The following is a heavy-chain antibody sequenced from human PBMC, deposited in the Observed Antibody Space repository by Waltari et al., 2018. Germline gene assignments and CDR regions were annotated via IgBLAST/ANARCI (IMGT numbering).Heavy chain of an antibody. D-gene: IGHD3-22*01. J-gene: IGHJ4*02. Sequence: TLSLTCAVYGGSFSGYYWSWIRQPPGKGLEWIGEINHSGSTNYNPSLKSRVTISVDTSKNQFSLKLSSVTAADTAVYYCARGPGVSSAAGADYWGQGTLVTVSS. CDR1: GGSFSGYY. V-gene: IGHV4-34*01. CDR2: INHSGST. CDR3: ARGPGVSSAAGADY.